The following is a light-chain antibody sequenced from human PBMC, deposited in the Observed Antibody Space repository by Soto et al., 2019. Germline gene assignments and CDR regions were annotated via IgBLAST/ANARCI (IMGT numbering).Light chain of an antibody. CDR3: SSYTSSSTLRV. CDR1: SSDVGGYNY. Sequence: QSALTQPASVSGSPGQSITISCTGTSSDVGGYNYVSWYQQHPGKAPKLMIYDVSNRPSGVSNRFSGSKSGNTPSLTISGLQAEDEADYYCSSYTSSSTLRVFGTGTKLTVL. V-gene: IGLV2-14*01. CDR2: DVS. J-gene: IGLJ1*01.